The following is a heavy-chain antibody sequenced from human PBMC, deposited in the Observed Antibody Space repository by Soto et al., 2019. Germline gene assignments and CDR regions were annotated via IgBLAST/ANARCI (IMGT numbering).Heavy chain of an antibody. J-gene: IGHJ6*02. V-gene: IGHV3-23*01. CDR1: GLTFSTYA. CDR2: IGGSGTGGRT. CDR3: AKSPGGLDGDNSDYYGRDV. D-gene: IGHD3-16*01. Sequence: EVHLLESGGDLVQPGGSLRLSCTASGLTFSTYAMSWVRQAPGKGLEWVSAIGGSGTGGRTYYADSVKGRFTISRDKSKNTVYLQMNRLRADDTAVDYWAKSPGGLDGDNSDYYGRDVWGQGTTVTASS.